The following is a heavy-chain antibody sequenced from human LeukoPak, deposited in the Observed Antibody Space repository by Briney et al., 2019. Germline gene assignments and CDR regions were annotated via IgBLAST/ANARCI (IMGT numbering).Heavy chain of an antibody. CDR1: GYTFTGYY. D-gene: IGHD3-3*01. Sequence: GASVKDSCKASGYTFTGYYMHWVRQAPGQGLEWMGWINPNSGGTNYAQKFQGRVTMTRDTSISTAYMELSRLRSDDTAVYYCARALLSLITIFGANVDYWGQGTLVTVSS. CDR3: ARALLSLITIFGANVDY. CDR2: INPNSGGT. V-gene: IGHV1-2*02. J-gene: IGHJ4*02.